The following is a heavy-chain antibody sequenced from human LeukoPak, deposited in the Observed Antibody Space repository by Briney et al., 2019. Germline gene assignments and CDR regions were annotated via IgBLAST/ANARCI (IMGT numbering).Heavy chain of an antibody. J-gene: IGHJ6*02. D-gene: IGHD6-19*01. Sequence: ASAKVSCKVSGYTLTELSMHWVRQAPGKGLEWMGGFDPEDGETIYAQKFQGRVTMTEDTSTDTAYMELSSLRSEDTAVYYCATVPSGNGAVALGYYYGMDVWGQGTTVTVSS. V-gene: IGHV1-24*01. CDR3: ATVPSGNGAVALGYYYGMDV. CDR2: FDPEDGET. CDR1: GYTLTELS.